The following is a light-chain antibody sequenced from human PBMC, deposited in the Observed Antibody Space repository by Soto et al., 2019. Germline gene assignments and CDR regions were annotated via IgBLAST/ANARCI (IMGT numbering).Light chain of an antibody. CDR3: LVWDNSGDRDV. CDR2: EDH. V-gene: IGLV3-21*02. Sequence: SYELTHPPSVSVAPVQTARITCGGNDIGSKSDHWYQQKPVQAPGVVVYEDHDRPSGIPERFSGSNSGNTATLTIPRVEAGDEADYYCLVWDNSGDRDVFGTGTKLPVL. J-gene: IGLJ1*01. CDR1: DIGSKS.